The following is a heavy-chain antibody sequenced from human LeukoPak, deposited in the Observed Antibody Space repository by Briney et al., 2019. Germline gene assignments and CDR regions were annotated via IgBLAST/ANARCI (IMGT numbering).Heavy chain of an antibody. V-gene: IGHV4-59*01. Sequence: SETLSLTCTVSGGSISGFSWSWIRQFPEKGLEWIGYLFQTGSTDYNPSLESRVTISVDTSKNQFSLGLTSVTAADTAVYYCARAMYYDILTGLDAFDIWGQGTMVTVSS. CDR3: ARAMYYDILTGLDAFDI. CDR2: LFQTGST. D-gene: IGHD3-9*01. CDR1: GGSISGFS. J-gene: IGHJ3*02.